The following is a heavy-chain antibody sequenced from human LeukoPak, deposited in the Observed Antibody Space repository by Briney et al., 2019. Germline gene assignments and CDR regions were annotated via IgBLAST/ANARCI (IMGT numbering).Heavy chain of an antibody. D-gene: IGHD3-9*01. Sequence: GGSLRLSCAASGFTFSSYEMNWVRQAPGKGLEWVSYISSSGSTIYYADSVKGRFTIPRDNAKNTLYLQMNSLRAEDTAAYYCAKGYYFDILSGYSSLDSWGQGTLVTVSS. CDR2: ISSSGSTI. CDR1: GFTFSSYE. J-gene: IGHJ4*02. CDR3: AKGYYFDILSGYSSLDS. V-gene: IGHV3-48*03.